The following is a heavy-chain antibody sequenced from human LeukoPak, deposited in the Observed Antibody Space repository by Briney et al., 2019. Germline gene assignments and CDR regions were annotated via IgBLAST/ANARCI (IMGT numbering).Heavy chain of an antibody. Sequence: PGGPLRLSCAASGFTFSSYAMSWVRQSTGKGLEWVSSTSGDGGATYYSNSVKGRFTISRDNSRNTLYLQMNSLRAEDTAVYYCAKDRPNYYGSNGHYYRRDGDYWGQGTLVTVSS. D-gene: IGHD3-22*01. J-gene: IGHJ4*02. CDR1: GFTFSSYA. CDR2: TSGDGGAT. CDR3: AKDRPNYYGSNGHYYRRDGDY. V-gene: IGHV3-23*01.